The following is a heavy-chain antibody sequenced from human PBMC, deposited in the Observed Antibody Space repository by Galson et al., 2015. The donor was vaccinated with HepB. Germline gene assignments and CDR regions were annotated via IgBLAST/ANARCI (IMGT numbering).Heavy chain of an antibody. CDR2: INTNTGNP. J-gene: IGHJ2*01. D-gene: IGHD3-10*01. CDR1: GYTFTSYA. Sequence: SVKVSCKASGYTFTSYAMNWVRQAPGQGLEWMGWINTNTGNPTYAQGFTGRFVFSLDTSVSTAYLQISSLKAEDTAVYYCARDLALLWFGEPIGYFDLWGRGTLVTVSS. V-gene: IGHV7-4-1*02. CDR3: ARDLALLWFGEPIGYFDL.